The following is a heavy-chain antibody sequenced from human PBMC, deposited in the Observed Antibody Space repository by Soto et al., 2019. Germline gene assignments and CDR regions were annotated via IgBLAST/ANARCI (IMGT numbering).Heavy chain of an antibody. D-gene: IGHD2-15*01. V-gene: IGHV3-74*01. Sequence: EVQLVESGGGLIQPGTSLRLSCAASGFTFSNFWMHWVRQAPGKGLVWVARINSDGSSTSYADSVKGRFTISRDNAKNTLYVQMNSLRAEDTAVYYCARDLGYCSGGTCYRYYYGMDVWGPGATVTVSS. CDR1: GFTFSNFW. CDR3: ARDLGYCSGGTCYRYYYGMDV. CDR2: INSDGSST. J-gene: IGHJ6*02.